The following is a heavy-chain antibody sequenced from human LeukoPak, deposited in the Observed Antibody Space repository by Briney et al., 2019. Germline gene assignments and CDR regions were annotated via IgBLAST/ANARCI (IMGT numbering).Heavy chain of an antibody. CDR3: ARVRGQWLVVGYFDY. CDR1: GGSISSYY. CDR2: IYYSGGT. Sequence: SETLSLTCTVSGGSISSYYWSWIRQPPGKGLEWIGYIYYSGGTNYNPSLKSRVTISVDTSKNQFSLKLSSVTAADTAVYYCARVRGQWLVVGYFDYWGQGTLVTVSS. V-gene: IGHV4-59*01. D-gene: IGHD6-19*01. J-gene: IGHJ4*02.